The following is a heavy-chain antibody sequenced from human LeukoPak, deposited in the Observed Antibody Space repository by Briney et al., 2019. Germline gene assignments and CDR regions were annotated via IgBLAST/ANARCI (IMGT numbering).Heavy chain of an antibody. CDR3: AKDAQRGFDYSNSLDY. CDR2: IWSDASDK. CDR1: GFTFSHYG. D-gene: IGHD4-11*01. Sequence: GGSLRLSCAASGFTFSHYGTHWVRQAPGTGLEWVAVIWSDASDKYYANSVKGRFTISRDNSKNSLYLQMNSLRAEDTAVYYCAKDAQRGFDYSNSLDYWGQGTRVTVSS. J-gene: IGHJ4*02. V-gene: IGHV3-33*06.